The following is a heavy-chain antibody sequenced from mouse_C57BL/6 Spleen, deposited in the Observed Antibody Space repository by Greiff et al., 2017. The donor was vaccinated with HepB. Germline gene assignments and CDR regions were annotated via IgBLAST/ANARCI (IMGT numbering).Heavy chain of an antibody. CDR1: GYTFTSYW. J-gene: IGHJ4*01. CDR2: IDPSDSYT. Sequence: VQLQQPGAELVMPGASVKLSCKASGYTFTSYWMHWVKQRPGQGLEWIGEIDPSDSYTNYNQKFKGKSTLTVDKSSSTAYMQLSSLTSEYSAVYNCARKGAQAYYYAMDYWGQGTSVTVSS. D-gene: IGHD3-2*02. V-gene: IGHV1-69*01. CDR3: ARKGAQAYYYAMDY.